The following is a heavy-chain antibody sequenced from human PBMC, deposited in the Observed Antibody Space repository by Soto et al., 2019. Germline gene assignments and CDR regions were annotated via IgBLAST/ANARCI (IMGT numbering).Heavy chain of an antibody. CDR1: GFTFTSSA. CDR3: AGGLEDYYDSSGYSRFDY. V-gene: IGHV1-58*01. CDR2: IVVGSGNT. D-gene: IGHD3-22*01. J-gene: IGHJ4*02. Sequence: ASVKVSCKASGFTFTSSAVQWVRQARGQRLEWIGWIVVGSGNTNYAQKFQERVTITRDMSTSTAYMELSSLRSEDTAVYYCAGGLEDYYDSSGYSRFDYWGQGTRVTVSS.